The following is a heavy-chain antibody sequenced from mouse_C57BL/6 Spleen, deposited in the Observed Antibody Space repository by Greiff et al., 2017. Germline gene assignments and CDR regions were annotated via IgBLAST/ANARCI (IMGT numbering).Heavy chain of an antibody. CDR1: GYTFTGYW. Sequence: VKLVESGAELMKPGASVKLSCKATGYTFTGYWIEWVKLRPGHGLEWIGEILPGSGSTNYNEKFKGKATFTADTSSTTAYMQLSSLTTEDSAIYYCARRTYSYTPYYFDYWGQGTTLTVSS. D-gene: IGHD2-10*01. CDR3: ARRTYSYTPYYFDY. V-gene: IGHV1-9*01. CDR2: ILPGSGST. J-gene: IGHJ2*01.